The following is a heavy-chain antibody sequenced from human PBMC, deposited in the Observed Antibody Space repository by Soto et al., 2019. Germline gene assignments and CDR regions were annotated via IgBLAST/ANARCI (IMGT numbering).Heavy chain of an antibody. CDR1: GGTFSSYA. CDR3: ARESSSPNYYYYGMDV. CDR2: IIPLVGSP. D-gene: IGHD2-2*01. J-gene: IGHJ6*02. Sequence: QVQLVQSGAEVKKPGSSVKVSCRASGGTFSSYAVSWVRQAPGQGLEWMGVIIPLVGSPKYAQKFQGRVTITADDSATTAYMERTGLRSDDTAVYYCARESSSPNYYYYGMDVWGQGTTVTVSS. V-gene: IGHV1-69*01.